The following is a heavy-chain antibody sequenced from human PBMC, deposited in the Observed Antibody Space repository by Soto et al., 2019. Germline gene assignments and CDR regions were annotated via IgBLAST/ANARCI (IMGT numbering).Heavy chain of an antibody. CDR2: FDPEDGET. Sequence: ASVKVSCKVSGYTLTELSMHWVRQAPGKGLEWMGGFDPEDGETIYAQKFQGRVTMTEDTSTDTAYMELSSLRSEDTAVYYCATDPFGGPYYGTHFDYWGQGTLVTVSS. J-gene: IGHJ4*02. D-gene: IGHD3-16*01. V-gene: IGHV1-24*01. CDR3: ATDPFGGPYYGTHFDY. CDR1: GYTLTELS.